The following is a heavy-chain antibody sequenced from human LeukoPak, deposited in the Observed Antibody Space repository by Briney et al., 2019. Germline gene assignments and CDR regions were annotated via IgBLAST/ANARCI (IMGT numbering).Heavy chain of an antibody. CDR1: GGSISSSSYY. D-gene: IGHD6-19*01. CDR2: IYYSGST. J-gene: IGHJ4*02. Sequence: SETLSLTRTVSGGSISSSSYYWGWIRQPPGKGLEWIGSIYYSGSTYYNPSLKSRVTISVDTSKYQFSLKLSSVTAADTAVYYCARSGAVAGTGIFDYWGQGTLVTVSS. CDR3: ARSGAVAGTGIFDY. V-gene: IGHV4-39*01.